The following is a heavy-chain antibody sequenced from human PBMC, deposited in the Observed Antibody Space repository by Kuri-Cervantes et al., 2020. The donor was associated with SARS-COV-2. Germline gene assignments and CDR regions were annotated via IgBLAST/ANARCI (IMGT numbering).Heavy chain of an antibody. CDR1: GGSISSYY. J-gene: IGHJ3*02. CDR2: INHSGST. V-gene: IGHV4-34*01. D-gene: IGHD2-2*01. CDR3: ARGRRIVVVPAASPPTLSPFDI. Sequence: SETLSLTCTVSGGSISSYYWSWIRQPPGKGLEWIGEINHSGSTNYNPSLKSRVTISVDTSKNQFSLKLSSVTAADTAVYYCARGRRIVVVPAASPPTLSPFDIWGQGTMVTVSS.